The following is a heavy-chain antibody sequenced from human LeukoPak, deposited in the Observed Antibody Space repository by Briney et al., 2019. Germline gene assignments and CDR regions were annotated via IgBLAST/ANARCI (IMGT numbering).Heavy chain of an antibody. CDR1: GYSFTSYW. D-gene: IGHD3-22*01. CDR2: IYPGDSDT. Sequence: GESLKISCKGSGYSFTSYWIGWVRQMPGKGLEWMGIIYPGDSDTRYSPSFQGQVTISADKSISTAYLQWSSLEASDTAMYYCARRADSSGHPVDYWGQGTLVTVSS. CDR3: ARRADSSGHPVDY. J-gene: IGHJ4*02. V-gene: IGHV5-51*01.